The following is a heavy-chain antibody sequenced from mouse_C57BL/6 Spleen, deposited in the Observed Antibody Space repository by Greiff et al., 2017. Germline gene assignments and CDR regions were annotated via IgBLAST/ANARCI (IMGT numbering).Heavy chain of an antibody. CDR2: INPNNGGT. D-gene: IGHD2-3*01. V-gene: IGHV1-26*01. J-gene: IGHJ2*01. CDR1: GYTFTDYY. Sequence: VQLQQSGPELVKPGASVKISCKASGYTFTDYYMNWVKQSHGKSLEWIGDINPNNGGTSYNQKFKGKATLTVDKSSSTAYMELRSLTSEDSAVYYCARGGGYYYFDYWGQGTTLTVSS. CDR3: ARGGGYYYFDY.